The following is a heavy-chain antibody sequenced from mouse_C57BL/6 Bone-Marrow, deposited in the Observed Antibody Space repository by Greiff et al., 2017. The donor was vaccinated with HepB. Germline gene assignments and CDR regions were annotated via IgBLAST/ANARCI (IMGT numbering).Heavy chain of an antibody. CDR2: IYPGDGDT. Sequence: VQLQQSGPELVKPGASVKISCKASGYAFSSSWMNWVKQRPGKGLEWIGRIYPGDGDTNYNGKFKGKATLTADKSSSTAYMQLSSLTSEDSAVYFCARGLNYYGSSYVGYFDYWGQGTTLTVSS. V-gene: IGHV1-82*01. CDR1: GYAFSSSW. CDR3: ARGLNYYGSSYVGYFDY. J-gene: IGHJ2*01. D-gene: IGHD1-1*01.